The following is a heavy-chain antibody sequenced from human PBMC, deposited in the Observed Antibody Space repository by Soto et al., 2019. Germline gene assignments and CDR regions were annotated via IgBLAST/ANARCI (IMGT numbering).Heavy chain of an antibody. CDR1: GFTFSSYA. Sequence: GGSLRLSCAASGFTFSSYAMSWVRQAPGKGLEWVSAISGSGGSTYYADSVKGRFTISRDNSKNTLYLQMNSLRAEDTAVYYCAIPSSYYDFWSGYSTPDHDYWGQGTLVTVSS. V-gene: IGHV3-23*01. CDR3: AIPSSYYDFWSGYSTPDHDY. CDR2: ISGSGGST. J-gene: IGHJ4*02. D-gene: IGHD3-3*01.